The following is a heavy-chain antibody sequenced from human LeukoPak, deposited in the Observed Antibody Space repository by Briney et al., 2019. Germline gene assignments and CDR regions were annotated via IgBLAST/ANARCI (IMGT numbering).Heavy chain of an antibody. Sequence: SQTLSLTCTLSTGSITSYYCGWVRQPPGEGLGWVGYIYYIGSTNYNPSPKSGVTISVDSSKNQFSLKLSPVTDADTAVYYGARSARIAVAGRSDRFFDYWGQGTLVTVSS. D-gene: IGHD6-19*01. V-gene: IGHV4-59*01. CDR1: TGSITSYY. CDR2: IYYIGST. CDR3: ARSARIAVAGRSDRFFDY. J-gene: IGHJ4*02.